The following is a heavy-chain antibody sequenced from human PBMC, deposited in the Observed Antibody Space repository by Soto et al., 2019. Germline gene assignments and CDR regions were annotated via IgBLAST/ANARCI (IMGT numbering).Heavy chain of an antibody. CDR2: IIPLFSIA. CDR3: ARTYNWNYARGSHYFDH. D-gene: IGHD1-7*01. J-gene: IGHJ4*02. CDR1: GGTFSRYA. Sequence: ASVKVSCKASGGTFSRYAISWVRQAPGQGLEWMGGIIPLFSIANYTQKFQGRVTITADKSTSTAYMQLSSLRSEDTAVYYCARTYNWNYARGSHYFDHWGQGTLVNVSS. V-gene: IGHV1-69*10.